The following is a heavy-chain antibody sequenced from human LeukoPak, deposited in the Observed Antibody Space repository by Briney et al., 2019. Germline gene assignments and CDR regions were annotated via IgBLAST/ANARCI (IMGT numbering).Heavy chain of an antibody. CDR1: GGSISSYY. D-gene: IGHD6-13*01. CDR2: IYTSGST. Sequence: KPSETLSLTCTVSGGSISSYYWSWIRQPAGKGLEWIGRIYTSGSTNYNPSLKSRVTISVDTSKNQFSLKLSSVTAADTAVYYCAREGQYEQQLNAFDIWGQGTMVTVSS. J-gene: IGHJ3*02. V-gene: IGHV4-4*07. CDR3: AREGQYEQQLNAFDI.